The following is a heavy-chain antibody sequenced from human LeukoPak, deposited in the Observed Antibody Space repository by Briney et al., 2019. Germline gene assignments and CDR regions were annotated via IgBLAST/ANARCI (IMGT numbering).Heavy chain of an antibody. V-gene: IGHV1-2*02. Sequence: APVKVSCKASGYTFTGYYMHWVRQAPGQGLEWMGWINPNSGGTNYAQKFQGRVTMTRDTSISTAYMELSRLRSDDTALYYCARNLPGLHTAVDYWGQGTLVTVSS. CDR3: ARNLPGLHTAVDY. CDR1: GYTFTGYY. J-gene: IGHJ4*02. CDR2: INPNSGGT. D-gene: IGHD5-18*01.